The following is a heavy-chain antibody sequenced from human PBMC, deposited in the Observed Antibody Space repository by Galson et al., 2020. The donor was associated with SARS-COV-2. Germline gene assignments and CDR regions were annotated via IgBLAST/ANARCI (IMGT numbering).Heavy chain of an antibody. CDR1: AFTFSTYA. CDR3: ARSGGSYYLAFDY. CDR2: ISYDGTNK. J-gene: IGHJ4*02. Sequence: GGSLRLSCAASAFTFSTYAMHWVRQAPGKGLEWVAVISYDGTNKYYADSVKGRFTISRDNSKNTLYLQMNSLRVEDTAVYYCARSGGSYYLAFDYWGQGTLVTVSS. D-gene: IGHD1-26*01. V-gene: IGHV3-30*04.